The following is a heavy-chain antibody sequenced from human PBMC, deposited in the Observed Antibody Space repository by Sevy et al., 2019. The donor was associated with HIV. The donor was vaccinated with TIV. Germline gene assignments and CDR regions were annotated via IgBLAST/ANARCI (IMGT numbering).Heavy chain of an antibody. Sequence: GGSLRLSCAGSGFTFSSYWMSWVRQAPGKGLEWVANINQDGSGKNYVDSVKGRFTISRDNAKNPLYLQMNSLRAEDTAVYNCARDPFSKADYWGQGTLVTVSS. J-gene: IGHJ4*02. CDR2: INQDGSGK. V-gene: IGHV3-7*01. D-gene: IGHD4-4*01. CDR1: GFTFSSYW. CDR3: ARDPFSKADY.